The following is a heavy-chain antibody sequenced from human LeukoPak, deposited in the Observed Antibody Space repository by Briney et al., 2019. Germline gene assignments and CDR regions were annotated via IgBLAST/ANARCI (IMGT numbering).Heavy chain of an antibody. Sequence: PSETLSLTCAVYGGSFSGYYWSWTRQPPGKGLEWIGETNHSGSTNYNPSLKSRVTISVDTSKNQFSLKLSSVTAADTAVYYCARGLDVVVPAAIGSWFDPWGQGTLVTVSS. D-gene: IGHD2-2*01. J-gene: IGHJ5*02. CDR1: GGSFSGYY. CDR2: TNHSGST. V-gene: IGHV4-34*01. CDR3: ARGLDVVVPAAIGSWFDP.